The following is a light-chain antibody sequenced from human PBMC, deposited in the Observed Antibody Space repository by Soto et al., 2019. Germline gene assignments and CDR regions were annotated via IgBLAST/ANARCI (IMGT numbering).Light chain of an antibody. V-gene: IGLV1-51*01. Sequence: QSVLTQSPSVSAAPGQKVTISCSGSHSNIGNNYVSWYQQLPGTAPKLLIYDNNKRPSGIPDRFSDSKSGTSATLAITGLQTGDEADYYCGTWDSSLSASVFGTGTKLTVL. CDR1: HSNIGNNY. CDR3: GTWDSSLSASV. CDR2: DNN. J-gene: IGLJ1*01.